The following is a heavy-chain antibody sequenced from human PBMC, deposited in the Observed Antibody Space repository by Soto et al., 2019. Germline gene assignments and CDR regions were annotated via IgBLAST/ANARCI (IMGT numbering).Heavy chain of an antibody. CDR3: AKESTIFGVVNYYGMDV. V-gene: IGHV3-30*18. Sequence: QVQLVESGGGVVQPGRSLRLSCAASGFTFSSYGMHWVRQAPGKGLEWVAVISYDGSNKYYADSVKGRFTISRDNSKNTLYLQMNSLRAEDTAVYYCAKESTIFGVVNYYGMDVWGQGTTVTVSS. D-gene: IGHD3-3*01. CDR1: GFTFSSYG. J-gene: IGHJ6*02. CDR2: ISYDGSNK.